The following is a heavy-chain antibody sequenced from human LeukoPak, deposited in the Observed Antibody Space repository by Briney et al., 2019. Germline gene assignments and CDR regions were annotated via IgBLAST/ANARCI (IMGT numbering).Heavy chain of an antibody. J-gene: IGHJ4*02. CDR2: IYYDGST. CDR3: ARRSGVPAGFSFDY. CDR1: GAPLSSYY. Sequence: SETLSLTCTVSGAPLSSYYWSWIRQPPGKGLEWIGYIYYDGSTNYNPSLQSRVTISVDTSKNQFSVKLSSVTAADTAVYYCARRSGVPAGFSFDYWGQGTLVTVSS. V-gene: IGHV4-59*01. D-gene: IGHD2-2*01.